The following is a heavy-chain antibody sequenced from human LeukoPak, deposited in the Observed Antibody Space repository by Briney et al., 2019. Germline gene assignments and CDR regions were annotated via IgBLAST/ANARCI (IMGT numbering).Heavy chain of an antibody. Sequence: SETLSLTCAVYGGSFSGYYWSWIRQPPGKGLEWIGEINHSGSTNYNPSLKSRVTISVDTSKNQFSLKLSSVTAADTAVYYCARHSFSGSYYYWGQGTLVTVSS. CDR3: ARHSFSGSYYY. J-gene: IGHJ4*02. D-gene: IGHD1-26*01. V-gene: IGHV4-34*01. CDR1: GGSFSGYY. CDR2: INHSGST.